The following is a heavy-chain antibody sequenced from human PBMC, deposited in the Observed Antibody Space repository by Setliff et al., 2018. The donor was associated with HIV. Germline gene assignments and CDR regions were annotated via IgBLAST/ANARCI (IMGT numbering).Heavy chain of an antibody. V-gene: IGHV3-30*02. CDR1: GLIFSSYG. Sequence: LGESLKISCVASGLIFSSYGIHWVRQAPGKGLEWVTFMPYDGTNEYYADSVKGRFTVSRDNSKNTLYLQMNGLRTEDTGLYYCATMYRDSHLFDYWGQGMLVTVSS. D-gene: IGHD3-10*02. J-gene: IGHJ4*02. CDR2: MPYDGTNE. CDR3: ATMYRDSHLFDY.